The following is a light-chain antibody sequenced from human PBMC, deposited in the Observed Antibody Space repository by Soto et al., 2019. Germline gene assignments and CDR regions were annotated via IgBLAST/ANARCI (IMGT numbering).Light chain of an antibody. J-gene: IGKJ1*01. CDR2: GGF. Sequence: EIVLTQSPGTLSLSPGERATLSCRASQSVSSNSLAWYQQKPGQPPRLVMYGGFSRPTGIPDRISSSGSGTDFTLTISRLEPEDFAVYYCQYYGGSSRTFGQGTKVEIK. CDR3: QYYGGSSRT. V-gene: IGKV3-20*01. CDR1: QSVSSNS.